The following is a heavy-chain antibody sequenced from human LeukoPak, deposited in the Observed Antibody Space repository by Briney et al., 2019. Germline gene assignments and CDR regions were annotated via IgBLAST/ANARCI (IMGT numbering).Heavy chain of an antibody. Sequence: GGSLRLSCAASGFTFDDYDMHWVRQAPGKGLEWVSGISWNSGSIGYADSVKGRFTISRDNAKNSLYLQMNSLRAEDTALYYCAKMGVPYYYDSSGALDYWGQGTLVTVSS. CDR2: ISWNSGSI. J-gene: IGHJ4*02. D-gene: IGHD3-22*01. CDR1: GFTFDDYD. CDR3: AKMGVPYYYDSSGALDY. V-gene: IGHV3-9*01.